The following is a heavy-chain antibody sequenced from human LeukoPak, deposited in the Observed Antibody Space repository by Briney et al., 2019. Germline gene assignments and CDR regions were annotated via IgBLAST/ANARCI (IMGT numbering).Heavy chain of an antibody. CDR1: GGSFSGYY. Sequence: SETLSLTCAVYGGSFSGYYWRWIRQPPGKGLEWIGEISHSGSTNYNPSLKSRVTISVDTSKNQFSLKLSSVTAADTAVYYCARGGAYCGGDCYSRHYYCDYWGQGTLVTVSS. J-gene: IGHJ4*02. D-gene: IGHD2-21*02. CDR3: ARGGAYCGGDCYSRHYYCDY. CDR2: ISHSGST. V-gene: IGHV4-34*01.